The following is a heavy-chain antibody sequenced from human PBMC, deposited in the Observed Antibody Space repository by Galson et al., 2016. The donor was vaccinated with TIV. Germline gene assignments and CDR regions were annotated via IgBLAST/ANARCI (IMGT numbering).Heavy chain of an antibody. D-gene: IGHD2-2*01. CDR1: GYSISNGYY. J-gene: IGHJ3*02. CDR2: ISHSGST. CDR3: ARGYCSRTDCFRAFDI. Sequence: CAVSGYSISNGYYWGWVRQPPGKGLEWIGEISHSGSTNYNPSLKSRVTISVDESRTHFSLNMNSVTAADTAVYFCARGYCSRTDCFRAFDIWGHGTMVTVSS. V-gene: IGHV4-4*01.